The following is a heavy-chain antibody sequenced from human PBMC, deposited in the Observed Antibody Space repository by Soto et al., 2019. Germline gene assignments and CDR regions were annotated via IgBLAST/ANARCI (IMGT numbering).Heavy chain of an antibody. D-gene: IGHD2-21*02. V-gene: IGHV3-64*01. Sequence: GGSLRLSCAASGFTFSSYAMHWVRQAPGKGLEYVSAISSNGGSTYYANSVKGRFTISRDNSKNTLYLQMNSLRAEDTAVYYCAKGGGDSLRYGMDVWGQGTTVTVSS. CDR3: AKGGGDSLRYGMDV. CDR2: ISSNGGST. CDR1: GFTFSSYA. J-gene: IGHJ6*02.